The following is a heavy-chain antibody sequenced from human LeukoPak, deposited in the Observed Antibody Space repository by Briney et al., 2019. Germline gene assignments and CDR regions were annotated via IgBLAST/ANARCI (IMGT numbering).Heavy chain of an antibody. J-gene: IGHJ4*02. CDR2: IYYSGST. CDR3: ARVGYFDWFLFDY. Sequence: SETLSLTCTVSGGSINSYYWSWIRQPPGKGLEWIGYIYYSGSTNYNPSLKSRVTISVDTSKNQFSLKLTSVTAADTAVYYCARVGYFDWFLFDYWGQGTLVTVSS. V-gene: IGHV4-59*01. D-gene: IGHD3-9*01. CDR1: GGSINSYY.